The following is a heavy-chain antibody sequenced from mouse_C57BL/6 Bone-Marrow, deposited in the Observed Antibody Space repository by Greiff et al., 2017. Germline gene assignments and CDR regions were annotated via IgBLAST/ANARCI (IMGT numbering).Heavy chain of an antibody. CDR3: AREGYGSSYWYIDV. V-gene: IGHV1-81*01. CDR2: IYPRSGNT. Sequence: VQLQQSGAELARPGASVKLSCKASGYTFTSYGISWVKQRTGQGLEWIGEIYPRSGNTYYNEKFKGKATLTADNSSSKAYMELQMLTAEDSAIYFCAREGYGSSYWYIDVWGTGTTVTVSS. CDR1: GYTFTSYG. D-gene: IGHD1-1*01. J-gene: IGHJ1*03.